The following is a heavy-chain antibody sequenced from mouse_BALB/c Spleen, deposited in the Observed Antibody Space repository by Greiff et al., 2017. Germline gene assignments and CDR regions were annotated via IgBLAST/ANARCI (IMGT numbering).Heavy chain of an antibody. CDR1: GFTFSSYA. V-gene: IGHV5-6-5*01. Sequence: DVMLVESGGGLVKPGGSLKLSCAASGFTFSSYAMSWVRQTPEKRLEWVASISSGGSTYYPDSVKGRFTISRDNARNILYLQMSSLRSEDTAMYYCAIYYDYDWFAYWGQGTLVTVSA. CDR3: AIYYDYDWFAY. CDR2: ISSGGST. D-gene: IGHD2-4*01. J-gene: IGHJ3*01.